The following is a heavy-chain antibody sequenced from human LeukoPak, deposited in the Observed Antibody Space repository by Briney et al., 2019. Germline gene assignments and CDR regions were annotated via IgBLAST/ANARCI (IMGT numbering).Heavy chain of an antibody. CDR3: ARDQYLPFDVFDI. Sequence: GGSLRLSCVGSGLTFTNFWMSWVRQAPGKGLEWVANIKQDGSERYYVDSVKGRFTISRDNAKNSLYLQMNSLRAEDTAVYFCARDQYLPFDVFDIWGQGTMITVSS. J-gene: IGHJ3*02. CDR1: GLTFTNFW. D-gene: IGHD2/OR15-2a*01. V-gene: IGHV3-7*01. CDR2: IKQDGSER.